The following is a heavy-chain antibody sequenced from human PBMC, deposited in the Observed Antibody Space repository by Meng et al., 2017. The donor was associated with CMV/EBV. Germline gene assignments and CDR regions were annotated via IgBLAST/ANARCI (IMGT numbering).Heavy chain of an antibody. D-gene: IGHD2-21*02. Sequence: VQLVQSGDEVKKPGASVKFSCQASGYTFSSYGISWVRQAPGQGLEWMGWISGYNGQTKYAQKFQGRVTMTTDTPTSTAYMALRSLRSDDTAVYYCARAPIFSGGDCSHWGQGTLVTVSS. CDR1: GYTFSSYG. CDR3: ARAPIFSGGDCSH. CDR2: ISGYNGQT. V-gene: IGHV1-18*01. J-gene: IGHJ4*02.